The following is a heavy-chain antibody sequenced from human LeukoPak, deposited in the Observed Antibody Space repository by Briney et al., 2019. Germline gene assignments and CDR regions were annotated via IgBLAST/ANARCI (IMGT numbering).Heavy chain of an antibody. CDR3: ARDSRRHEFFSVAARPYYFDY. CDR1: EFTFSTYS. D-gene: IGHD6-6*01. V-gene: IGHV3-21*04. Sequence: PGGSLRLSCAASEFTFSTYSMNWVRQAPGKGLEWVSSISSGSTYIYYADSVKGRFTISRDNAKNSLYLQMNSLRAEDTAVYYCARDSRRHEFFSVAARPYYFDYWGQGTLVTVSS. J-gene: IGHJ4*02. CDR2: ISSGSTYI.